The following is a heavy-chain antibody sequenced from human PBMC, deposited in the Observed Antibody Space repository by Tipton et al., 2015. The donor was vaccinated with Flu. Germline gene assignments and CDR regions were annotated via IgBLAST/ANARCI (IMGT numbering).Heavy chain of an antibody. J-gene: IGHJ3*02. CDR1: GGSISSGGYY. D-gene: IGHD6-19*01. CDR2: IYYSGST. Sequence: TLSLTCTVSGGSISSGGYYWSWIRQHPGKGLEWIGYIYYSGSTYYNPSLKSRVTISVDTSKNQFSLKLSSVTAADTAVYYCARQAVAGTKNDAFDIWGQGTMVTVSS. CDR3: ARQAVAGTKNDAFDI. V-gene: IGHV4-31*03.